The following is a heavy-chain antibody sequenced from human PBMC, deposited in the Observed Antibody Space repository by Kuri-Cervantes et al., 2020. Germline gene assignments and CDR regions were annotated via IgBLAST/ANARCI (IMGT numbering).Heavy chain of an antibody. D-gene: IGHD4-17*01. CDR2: IYWDDDK. CDR1: GFSLSTSGVG. V-gene: IGHV2-5*02. J-gene: IGHJ6*03. CDR3: ARDTATTAADYYYYMDV. Sequence: GPTLVKPTQTLTLTCTFSGFSLSTSGVGVGWIRQPPGKALEWLALIYWDDDKRYSPSLKSRLTITKDTSKNQVVLTMTNMDPVDTATYYCARDTATTAADYYYYMDVWGKGTTVTVSS.